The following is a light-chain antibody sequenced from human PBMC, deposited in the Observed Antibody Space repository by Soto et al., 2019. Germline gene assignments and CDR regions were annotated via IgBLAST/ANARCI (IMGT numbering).Light chain of an antibody. CDR1: SSNIGAGKD. CDR3: QSYGTTLSGLYV. CDR2: ADS. J-gene: IGLJ1*01. V-gene: IGLV1-40*01. Sequence: QAVVTQPPSVSGAPGQRVTISCTGSSSNIGAGKDVNWFRQLPGTAPKLLIYADSSRPSGVPDRFSGSKSGSSASLAITGLQVEDEADCQSYGTTLSGLYVFGTGTQLTVL.